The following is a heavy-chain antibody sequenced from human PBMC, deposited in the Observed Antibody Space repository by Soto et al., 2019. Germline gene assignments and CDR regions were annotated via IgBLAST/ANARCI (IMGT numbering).Heavy chain of an antibody. CDR1: GYTFTSYD. CDR3: AIGKPWYYDILTVYFY. CDR2: MNPNSGNT. V-gene: IGHV1-8*01. Sequence: ASVKVSCKASGYTFTSYDINWVRQATGQGLEWMGWMNPNSGNTGYAQKFQGRVTMTRNTSISTAYMELSSLRSEDTAVYYCAIGKPWYYDILTVYFYCGQGTLVTVSS. J-gene: IGHJ4*02. D-gene: IGHD3-9*01.